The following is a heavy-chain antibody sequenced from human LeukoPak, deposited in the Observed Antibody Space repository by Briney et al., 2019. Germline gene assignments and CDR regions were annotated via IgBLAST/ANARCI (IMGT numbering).Heavy chain of an antibody. J-gene: IGHJ6*03. V-gene: IGHV4-39*07. CDR2: IYHSGST. D-gene: IGHD1-1*01. CDR1: GGSISGSSDY. Sequence: SETLSLTCTVSGGSISGSSDYWGWIRQPPGKGLEWIGSIYHSGSTYYNPSLKSRVTISVDTSKNQFSLKLSSVTAADTAVYYCARDGTGLYYYYMDVWGKGTTVTVSS. CDR3: ARDGTGLYYYYMDV.